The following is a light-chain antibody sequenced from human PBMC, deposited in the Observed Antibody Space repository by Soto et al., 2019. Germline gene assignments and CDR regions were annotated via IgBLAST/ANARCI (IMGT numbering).Light chain of an antibody. CDR1: QSVSSSY. CDR3: KQGLT. Sequence: EIVLTQSPGTLSLSPGERATLSCRASQSVSSSYLAWYQQNPGQAPRLLIYGASSRATGIPDRFSGSGSGTDFTLTISRLEPEDCAVYYCKQGLTFGGGTKVEIK. CDR2: GAS. V-gene: IGKV3-20*01. J-gene: IGKJ4*01.